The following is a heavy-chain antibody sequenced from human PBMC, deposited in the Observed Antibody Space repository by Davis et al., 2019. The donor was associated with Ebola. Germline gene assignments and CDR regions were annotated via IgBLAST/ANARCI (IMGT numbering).Heavy chain of an antibody. CDR3: ARAKYYGMDV. V-gene: IGHV3-21*01. D-gene: IGHD6-6*01. CDR2: ITSSSSHI. Sequence: PGGSLRLSCAASGFTFNSYAMNWVRQAPGKGLEWVSSITSSSSHIYYADSVKGRFTISRDNAKNTLYLQMNTLRAEDTAVYYCARAKYYGMDVWGKGTTVTVSS. CDR1: GFTFNSYA. J-gene: IGHJ6*04.